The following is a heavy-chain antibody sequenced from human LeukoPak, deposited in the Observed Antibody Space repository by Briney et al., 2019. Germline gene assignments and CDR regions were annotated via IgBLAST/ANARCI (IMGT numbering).Heavy chain of an antibody. J-gene: IGHJ3*02. V-gene: IGHV4-31*03. D-gene: IGHD1-20*01. Sequence: SEXXSLTCXXSXGXISXGGYXWSWIRQHPGKGLEWIGYIYYSGSTYYNPSLKSRVTISVDTSKNQFSLKLSSVTAADTAVYYCASYNWNDWGAFDIWGQGTMVTVSS. CDR1: XGXISXGGYX. CDR3: ASYNWNDWGAFDI. CDR2: IYYSGST.